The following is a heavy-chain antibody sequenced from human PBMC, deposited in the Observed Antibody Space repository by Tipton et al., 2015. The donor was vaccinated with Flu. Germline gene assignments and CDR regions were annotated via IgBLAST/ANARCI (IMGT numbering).Heavy chain of an antibody. J-gene: IGHJ5*02. Sequence: TLSFTCTVSGGSISSVNYYWSWIRQPPGKGLEWIGFVYYSGITYYNPSLESRLTISIDTSKKQFSLDLKSVTAADTAVYYCARGETMAGCYTGGGCNYFDPWGQGTLVTVSS. CDR1: GGSISSVNYY. V-gene: IGHV4-30-4*01. D-gene: IGHD2-2*02. CDR3: ARGETMAGCYTGGGCNYFDP. CDR2: VYYSGIT.